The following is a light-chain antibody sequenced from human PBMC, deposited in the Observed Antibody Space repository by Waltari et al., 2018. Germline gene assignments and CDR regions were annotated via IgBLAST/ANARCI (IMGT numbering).Light chain of an antibody. CDR1: QSVSSW. CDR2: KAS. V-gene: IGKV1-5*03. CDR3: QEYDDSPPWT. Sequence: DIQMTQSPSTLSASVGDKVTITCRASQSVSSWLVWYQQSPGKAPKVLIYKASGLESGVLSRFSGSGSGTEVTLTISRLEPEDFAVYYCQEYDDSPPWTFGQGTKVEIK. J-gene: IGKJ1*01.